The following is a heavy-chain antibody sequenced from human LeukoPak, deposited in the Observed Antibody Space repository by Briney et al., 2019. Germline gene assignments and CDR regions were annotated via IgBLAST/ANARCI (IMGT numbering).Heavy chain of an antibody. V-gene: IGHV3-23*01. Sequence: GSLRLSCAASGFTFSSYGMSWVRQAPGKGLEWVSAISGSGGSTYYADSVKGRFTISRDNSKNTLYPQMNSLRAEDTAVYYCARPGHYYYYYMDVWGKGTTVTVSS. J-gene: IGHJ6*03. CDR2: ISGSGGST. CDR3: ARPGHYYYYYMDV. CDR1: GFTFSSYG.